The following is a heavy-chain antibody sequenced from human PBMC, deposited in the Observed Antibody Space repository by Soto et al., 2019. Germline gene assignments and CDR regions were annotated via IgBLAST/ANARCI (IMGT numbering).Heavy chain of an antibody. V-gene: IGHV4-59*08. Sequence: SETLSLTCTVSGGSISNYYWSWIRKPPGKGLEWIGYISYSGNTNYNPSLKSRVTMLVDTSKNQFSLNLSSVTAADTAIYYCARHKTPACGSGGSSCALFDFWGRGTLVTVSS. CDR3: ARHKTPACGSGGSSCALFDF. CDR1: GGSISNYY. CDR2: ISYSGNT. J-gene: IGHJ4*02. D-gene: IGHD2-15*01.